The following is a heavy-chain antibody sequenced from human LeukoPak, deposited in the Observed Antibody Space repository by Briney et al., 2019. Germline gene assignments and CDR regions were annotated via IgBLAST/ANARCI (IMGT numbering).Heavy chain of an antibody. CDR1: GYTCTGYY. V-gene: IGHV1-2*02. D-gene: IGHD4-17*01. Sequence: ASVKVSCKASGYTCTGYYMHWVRQAPGQGLEWMGWINPNSGGTNYAQKFQGRVTMTRDTSISTAYMELSRLRSNDTAVYYCARGWLADDYGDYVHAFDIWGQGTMVTVSS. CDR2: INPNSGGT. CDR3: ARGWLADDYGDYVHAFDI. J-gene: IGHJ3*02.